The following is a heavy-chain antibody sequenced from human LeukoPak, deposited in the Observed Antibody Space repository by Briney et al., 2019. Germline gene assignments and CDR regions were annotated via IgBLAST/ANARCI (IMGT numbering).Heavy chain of an antibody. CDR2: INHSGIT. J-gene: IGHJ4*02. CDR3: ARLDFLSGFYAFGY. D-gene: IGHD3-3*01. CDR1: NGSFNTNY. V-gene: IGHV4-34*01. Sequence: SEALSLTCGVYNGSFNTNYWSWIRQPPGKGLEWIGEINHSGITNSNPSLKSRATISIDTSKKQFSLKLTSVTAADTAVYYCARLDFLSGFYAFGYWGQGTLVTVSS.